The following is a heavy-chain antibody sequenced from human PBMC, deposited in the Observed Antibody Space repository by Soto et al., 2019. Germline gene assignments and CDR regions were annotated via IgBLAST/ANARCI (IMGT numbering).Heavy chain of an antibody. J-gene: IGHJ4*02. CDR1: DYTFINYG. Sequence: ASVKASCEASDYTFINYGISWVRQAPGQGLEWMGWISPYNGNTNYAQNLQGRLTMTTDASTSTAYMELGSLTSDDTAVYYCARDLNRRAAAAYFWGQGTLVTVSS. CDR2: ISPYNGNT. V-gene: IGHV1-18*01. CDR3: ARDLNRRAAAAYF. D-gene: IGHD6-13*01.